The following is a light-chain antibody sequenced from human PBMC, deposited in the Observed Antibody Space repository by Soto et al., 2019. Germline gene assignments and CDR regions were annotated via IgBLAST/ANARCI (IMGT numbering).Light chain of an antibody. J-gene: IGKJ1*01. Sequence: EIVMTQSPATLSVSPGERATLSCGASQSVSSNLAWYQQKPGQAPRLLIYGASTRATGIPARFSGSGSGTEFTLTISSLQAEDVAVYYCQQYYSTPQTFGQGTKVDIK. V-gene: IGKV3-15*01. CDR1: QSVSSN. CDR2: GAS. CDR3: QQYYSTPQT.